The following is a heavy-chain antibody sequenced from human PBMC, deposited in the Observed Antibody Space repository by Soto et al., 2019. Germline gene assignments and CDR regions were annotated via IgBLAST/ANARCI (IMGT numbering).Heavy chain of an antibody. Sequence: EVQLLESGGGLVQPGGSLRLSCAASGFTFSSYAMSWVRQAPGKGLEWVSAISGSGGSTYYADSVKGRFTISRDNSKNTLFLQMNSLVAEDTAVYYCAKDAEGYSGSHADYWGQGTLVTVSS. CDR1: GFTFSSYA. CDR3: AKDAEGYSGSHADY. D-gene: IGHD1-26*01. CDR2: ISGSGGST. V-gene: IGHV3-23*01. J-gene: IGHJ4*02.